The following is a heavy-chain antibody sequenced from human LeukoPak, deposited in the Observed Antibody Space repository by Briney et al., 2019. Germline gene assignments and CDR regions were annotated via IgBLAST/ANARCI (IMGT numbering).Heavy chain of an antibody. CDR3: ARDSGIWYFDL. CDR2: ISSSSSTI. Sequence: PGGSLRLSCAASGFTFSSYSMNWVRQAPGQGLEGVSYISSSSSTIYYADSVKGRFTISRDNAKNSLYLQMNSLRGEDTAVYYCARDSGIWYFDLWGRGTLVTVSS. J-gene: IGHJ2*01. V-gene: IGHV3-48*01. CDR1: GFTFSSYS. D-gene: IGHD1-14*01.